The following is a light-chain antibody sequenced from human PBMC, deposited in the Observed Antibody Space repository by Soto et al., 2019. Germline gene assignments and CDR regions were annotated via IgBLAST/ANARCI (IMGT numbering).Light chain of an antibody. J-gene: IGKJ1*01. CDR3: QQSYSTPPWT. V-gene: IGKV1-39*01. CDR1: QSISSY. Sequence: DIQMTQSPSSLSASVGARVTITCRASQSISSYLNWYQQKPGKAPKLLIYAASSLKSGVPSRFSGSGSGTDFTLTISSLQPEDFATYYCQQSYSTPPWTFGQGTKVEIK. CDR2: AAS.